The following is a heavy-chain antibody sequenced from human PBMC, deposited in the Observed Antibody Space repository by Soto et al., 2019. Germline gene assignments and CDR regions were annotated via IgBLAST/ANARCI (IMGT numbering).Heavy chain of an antibody. D-gene: IGHD3-3*01. CDR3: ARLVIMNYYYGMDV. J-gene: IGHJ6*02. Sequence: ASVKVSCKASGYTFTGYYIHWVRQAPGQGLEWMGWINPNSGGTNYAQKFQGRVTMTRDTSISTAYMELSRLRSDDTAVYYCARLVIMNYYYGMDVWGQGPTVTVSS. CDR1: GYTFTGYY. V-gene: IGHV1-2*02. CDR2: INPNSGGT.